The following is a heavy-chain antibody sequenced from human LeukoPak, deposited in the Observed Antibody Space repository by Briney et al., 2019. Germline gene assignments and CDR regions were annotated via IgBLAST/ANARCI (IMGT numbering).Heavy chain of an antibody. J-gene: IGHJ4*02. CDR2: TYFGSKLYN. V-gene: IGHV6-1*01. Sequence: SQTLSLTCALSGDSLSSNTAAWAWIRQSPSSGLEWLGRTYFGSKLYNDYAVSVKSRIARIPVASKNQLSLQRNCVTPEDTAVYYCSGEDSSNWYFDYWGQGTLVTVSS. CDR1: GDSLSSNTAA. CDR3: SGEDSSNWYFDY. D-gene: IGHD6-19*01.